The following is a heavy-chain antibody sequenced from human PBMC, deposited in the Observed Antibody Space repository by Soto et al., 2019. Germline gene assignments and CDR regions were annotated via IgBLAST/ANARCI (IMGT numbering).Heavy chain of an antibody. CDR1: GFTFSNAW. CDR2: IKSKTDGGTT. Sequence: GGSLRLSCAASGFTFSNAWMNWVRQAPGKGLEWVGRIKSKTDGGTTDYAAPVKGRFTISGDDSKNTLYLQMNSLKTEDTAVYYCTTLSITIFGVVLMDVWGQGTTVTVSS. D-gene: IGHD3-3*01. J-gene: IGHJ6*02. CDR3: TTLSITIFGVVLMDV. V-gene: IGHV3-15*07.